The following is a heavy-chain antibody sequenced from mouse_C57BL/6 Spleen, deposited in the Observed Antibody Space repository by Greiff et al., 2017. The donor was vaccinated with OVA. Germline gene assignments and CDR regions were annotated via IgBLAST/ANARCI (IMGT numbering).Heavy chain of an antibody. J-gene: IGHJ2*01. Sequence: VKLQQPGAELVRPGSSVKLSCKASGYTFTSYWMHWVKQRPIQGLEWIGNIDPSDSETHYNQKFKDKATLTVDKSSSTAYMQLSSLTSEDSAVYYCARSADGYYFDYWGQGTTLTVSS. V-gene: IGHV1-52*01. D-gene: IGHD2-3*01. CDR2: IDPSDSET. CDR3: ARSADGYYFDY. CDR1: GYTFTSYW.